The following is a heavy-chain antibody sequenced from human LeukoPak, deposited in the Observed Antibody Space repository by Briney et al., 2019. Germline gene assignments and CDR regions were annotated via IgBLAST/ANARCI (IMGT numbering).Heavy chain of an antibody. CDR1: GFTLSNYW. CDR2: INWNGGST. D-gene: IGHD2-15*01. Sequence: AGGSLRLSCSASGFTLSNYWIHWVRQAPGKGLEWVSGINWNGGSTSYADSVKGRFTISRDNAKNSLYLQMNSLRAEDTAFYYCARYSDTYYYYYMDVWGKGTTVTVSS. V-gene: IGHV3-20*04. CDR3: ARYSDTYYYYYMDV. J-gene: IGHJ6*03.